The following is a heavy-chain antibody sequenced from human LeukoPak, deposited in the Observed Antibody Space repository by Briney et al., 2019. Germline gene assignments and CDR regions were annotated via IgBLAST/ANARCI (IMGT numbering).Heavy chain of an antibody. CDR1: GFTFSSYS. CDR2: ISGSGGST. CDR3: AKEGYYDILTGYYNLPSDI. D-gene: IGHD3-9*01. Sequence: PGGSLRLSCAASGFTFSSYSMNWVRQAPGKGLEWVSAISGSGGSTYYADSVKGRFTISRDNSKNTLYLQMNSLRAEDTAVYYCAKEGYYDILTGYYNLPSDIWGQGTMVTVSS. V-gene: IGHV3-23*01. J-gene: IGHJ3*02.